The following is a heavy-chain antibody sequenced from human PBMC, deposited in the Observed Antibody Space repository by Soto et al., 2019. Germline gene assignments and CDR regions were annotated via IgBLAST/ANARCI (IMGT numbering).Heavy chain of an antibody. CDR2: ISYGGSIK. Sequence: PXLALRLSSGASGLTVSAYATHWVRQGPGKGLEWVAIISYGGSIKYYADSVKGRFTISRDISKNTLYLQMNSLRVEDTAVYYCARDTAERYYDSSGYTLDYWGQGTLVTASS. J-gene: IGHJ4*02. D-gene: IGHD3-22*01. CDR3: ARDTAERYYDSSGYTLDY. CDR1: GLTVSAYA. V-gene: IGHV3-30-3*01.